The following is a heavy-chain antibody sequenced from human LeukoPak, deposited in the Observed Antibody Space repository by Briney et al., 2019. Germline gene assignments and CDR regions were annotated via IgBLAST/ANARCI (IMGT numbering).Heavy chain of an antibody. CDR1: GGSISSSSYY. CDR2: IYYSGST. V-gene: IGHV4-39*07. D-gene: IGHD4-17*01. CDR3: ARIDYEDYYYMDV. J-gene: IGHJ6*03. Sequence: SETLSLTCTVSGGSISSSSYYWGWIRQPPGKGLEWIGSIYYSGSTYYNPSLKSRVTISVDTSKNQFSLKLSSVTAADTAVYYCARIDYEDYYYMDVWGKGTTVTVSS.